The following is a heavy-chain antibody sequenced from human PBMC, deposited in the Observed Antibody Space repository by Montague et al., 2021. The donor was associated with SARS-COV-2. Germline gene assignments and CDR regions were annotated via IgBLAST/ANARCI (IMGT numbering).Heavy chain of an antibody. CDR3: ARRVTGTTVHYYYYGMDV. CDR2: IYYSGIT. CDR1: GGSISSSSYY. D-gene: IGHD1-20*01. V-gene: IGHV4-39*01. Sequence: SETLSLTCTVSGGSISSSSYYWGWIRQPPGKGLEWIGSIYYSGITYYNPSLKSRVTISVDTSKNQFSLKLSSVTAADTAVYYCARRVTGTTVHYYYYGMDVWGQGATVTVSS. J-gene: IGHJ6*02.